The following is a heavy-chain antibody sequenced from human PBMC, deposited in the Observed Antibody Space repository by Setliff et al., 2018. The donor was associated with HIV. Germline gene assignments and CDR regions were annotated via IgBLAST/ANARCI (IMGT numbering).Heavy chain of an antibody. CDR1: GDSVNDRSYF. V-gene: IGHV4-39*07. J-gene: IGHJ6*03. Sequence: SETLSLTCTVSGDSVNDRSYFWGWIRQPPGKGLEWIGTFYYNGDSRYNPSLKSRVTISVDTSKNQFSLKLSSVTAADTAVYYCARLLRARIYYYYYYMDVWGKGTTVTVSS. CDR3: ARLLRARIYYYYYYMDV. CDR2: FYYNGDS.